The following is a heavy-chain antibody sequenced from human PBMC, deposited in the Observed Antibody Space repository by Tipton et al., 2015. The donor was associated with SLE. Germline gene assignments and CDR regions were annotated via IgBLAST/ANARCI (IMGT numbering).Heavy chain of an antibody. Sequence: QLVQSGAEVKRPGASVKVSCKASGYTFTSYYMHWVRQAPGQGLEWMGIISPSGGSTTYAQRFQGRVTMTRDTSTSTVYMQLNSLRSEDTAVYSWARGCPDYGDSFADAFDIWGQGTMVTVSS. CDR2: ISPSGGST. CDR1: GYTFTSYY. CDR3: ARGCPDYGDSFADAFDI. V-gene: IGHV1-46*01. D-gene: IGHD4-17*01. J-gene: IGHJ3*02.